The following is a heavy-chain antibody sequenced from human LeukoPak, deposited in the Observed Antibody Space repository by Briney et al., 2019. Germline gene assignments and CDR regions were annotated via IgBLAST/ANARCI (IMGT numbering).Heavy chain of an antibody. CDR3: ASFVRGSGVTIPFDY. CDR2: MNPNSGNT. CDR1: GCTFTSYD. Sequence: ASVKVSCKASGCTFTSYDINRVRQATGQGLEWMGWMNPNSGNTGYAQKFQGRVTMTRNTSISTAYMELSSLRSEDTAVYYCASFVRGSGVTIPFDYWGQGTLVTVSS. D-gene: IGHD3-10*01. J-gene: IGHJ4*02. V-gene: IGHV1-8*01.